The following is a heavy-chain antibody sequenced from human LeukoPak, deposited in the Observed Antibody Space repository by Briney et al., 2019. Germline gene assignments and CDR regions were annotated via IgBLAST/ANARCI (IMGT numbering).Heavy chain of an antibody. J-gene: IGHJ4*02. CDR1: GFTFDDYG. V-gene: IGHV3-20*01. CDR2: INWNGGST. CDR3: ARGLGSSGWYGGVDY. D-gene: IGHD6-19*01. Sequence: GGSLRLSCAASGFTFDDYGMSWVRQAPGKGLEWVSGINWNGGSTGYADSVKGRFTISRDNAKNSLYLQMNSPRAEDTALYHCARGLGSSGWYGGVDYWGQGTLVTVSS.